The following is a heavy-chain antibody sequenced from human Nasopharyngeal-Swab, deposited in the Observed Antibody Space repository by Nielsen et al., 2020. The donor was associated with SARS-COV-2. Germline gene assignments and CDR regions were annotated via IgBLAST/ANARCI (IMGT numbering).Heavy chain of an antibody. J-gene: IGHJ4*02. V-gene: IGHV1-8*01. CDR1: GYTFSRND. CDR3: ARTGYYDSSGHYRNYYFDY. D-gene: IGHD3-22*01. CDR2: IDPTNGDT. Sequence: ASVKVSCKSSGYTFSRNDINWVRQATGQGLEWMGRIDPTNGDTRFAQKFQGRVTMTRDTSISTAYMEVSSLRSDDTAVYYCARTGYYDSSGHYRNYYFDYWGQGTLVTVSS.